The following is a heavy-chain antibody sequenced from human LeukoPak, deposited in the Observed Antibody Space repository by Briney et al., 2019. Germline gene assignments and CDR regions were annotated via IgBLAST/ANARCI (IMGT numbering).Heavy chain of an antibody. CDR1: GGRFKSYG. Sequence: SVKVSCKTIGGRFKSYGFSWVRQAPGQGLEWMGGIIPVFDRPNYAQKFQGRVTITADKSTSTAYMELSSLRSEDTAVYYCASSGAYSNYGRVCWFDPWGQGTLVTVSS. J-gene: IGHJ5*02. D-gene: IGHD4-11*01. CDR3: ASSGAYSNYGRVCWFDP. CDR2: IIPVFDRP. V-gene: IGHV1-69*06.